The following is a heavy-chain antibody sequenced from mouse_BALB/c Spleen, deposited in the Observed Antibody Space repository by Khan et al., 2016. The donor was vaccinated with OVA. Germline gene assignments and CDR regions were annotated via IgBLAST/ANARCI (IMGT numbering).Heavy chain of an antibody. CDR3: ASGYGYGWYFDV. D-gene: IGHD2-2*01. J-gene: IGHJ1*01. Sequence: QVQLQQSGPELKKPGETVRISCKASGYTFTTAGMQWVQKMPGKGLKWIGWINTHSGVPKYAEDFKGRFAFSLETSASTAYLQITNLKNEDTATYFGASGYGYGWYFDVWGAGTTVTVSS. CDR2: INTHSGVP. CDR1: GYTFTTAG. V-gene: IGHV9-4*02.